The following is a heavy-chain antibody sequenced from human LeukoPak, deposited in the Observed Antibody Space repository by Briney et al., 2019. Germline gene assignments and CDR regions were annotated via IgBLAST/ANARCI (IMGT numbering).Heavy chain of an antibody. Sequence: GASVKVSCKASGYTFISYDINWVRQATGQGLEWMGWMNPNSGNTGYAQKFQGRVTMTRNTSISTAYMELSSLRSEDTAVYYCARGGAYCGGDCYPYSDYWGRGTLVTVSS. CDR3: ARGGAYCGGDCYPYSDY. D-gene: IGHD2-21*02. V-gene: IGHV1-8*01. CDR1: GYTFISYD. J-gene: IGHJ4*02. CDR2: MNPNSGNT.